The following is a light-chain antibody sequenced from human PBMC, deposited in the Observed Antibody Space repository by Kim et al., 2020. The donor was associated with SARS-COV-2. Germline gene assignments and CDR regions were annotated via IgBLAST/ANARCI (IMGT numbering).Light chain of an antibody. V-gene: IGLV2-11*01. Sequence: SITISCTGTRSDVGGYIYVSWYQHHPGKAPKLIIFDVTQRPSGVPDRFSGSKSGNTASLTISGLQPEDESDYYCCSYAGSYTYVVFGGGTKVTVL. J-gene: IGLJ2*01. CDR3: CSYAGSYTYVV. CDR2: DVT. CDR1: RSDVGGYIY.